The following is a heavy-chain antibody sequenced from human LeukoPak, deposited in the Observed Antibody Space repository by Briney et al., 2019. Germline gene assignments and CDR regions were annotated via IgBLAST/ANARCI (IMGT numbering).Heavy chain of an antibody. Sequence: GGSLRLSCAASGFTFSNYAVHWVRQAPGKGLEWVAVISYDGSNKHYADSVQGRFTISRDNSKNTMYLQMNSLRAEDTAVYYCAKIPNSGSYDYWGQGTLVTVSS. CDR1: GFTFSNYA. CDR2: ISYDGSNK. J-gene: IGHJ4*02. D-gene: IGHD1-26*01. CDR3: AKIPNSGSYDY. V-gene: IGHV3-30*18.